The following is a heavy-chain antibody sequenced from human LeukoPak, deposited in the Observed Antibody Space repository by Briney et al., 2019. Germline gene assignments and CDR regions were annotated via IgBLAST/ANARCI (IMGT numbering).Heavy chain of an antibody. CDR3: AKMRGIVITFGGVIFDS. J-gene: IGHJ4*02. V-gene: IGHV3-23*01. CDR1: GFTFSIYA. D-gene: IGHD3-16*01. Sequence: PGGSLRLSCVASGFTFSIYAMSWVRQAPGKGLEWVSAMSAGCTSTYYADSVKGRFTISRDNSKNTLYLHMNSLRAEDTAVYYCAKMRGIVITFGGVIFDSWGQGTLATVSS. CDR2: MSAGCTST.